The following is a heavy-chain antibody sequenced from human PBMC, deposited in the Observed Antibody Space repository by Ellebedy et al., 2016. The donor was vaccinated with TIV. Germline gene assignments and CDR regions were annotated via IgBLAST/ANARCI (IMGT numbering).Heavy chain of an antibody. V-gene: IGHV3-23*01. CDR2: ISGSGGST. CDR1: GFTFSSYA. D-gene: IGHD2-15*01. CDR3: AKSDVVAANYYYYGMDV. J-gene: IGHJ6*02. Sequence: GGSLRLXXAASGFTFSSYAMSWVRQAPGKGLEWVSAISGSGGSTYYADSVKGRFTISRDNSKNTLYLQMNSLRAEDTAVYYCAKSDVVAANYYYYGMDVWGQGTTVTVSS.